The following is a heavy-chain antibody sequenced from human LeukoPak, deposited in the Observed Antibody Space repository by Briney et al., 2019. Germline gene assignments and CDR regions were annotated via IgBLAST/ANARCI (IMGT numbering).Heavy chain of an antibody. V-gene: IGHV3-23*01. D-gene: IGHD3-3*01. CDR2: ISGSGGST. J-gene: IGHJ4*02. CDR1: GFTFHSSA. CDR3: APPRWDRSGRDY. Sequence: PGGSLTLSCAPSGFTFHSSAMSWVRQAPGKGLEWVSAISGSGGSTYYADSVKGRFTTSRDNSKNTLYLQMNSLGAEDTAVYYCAPPRWDRSGRDYWGQGTLVTVSS.